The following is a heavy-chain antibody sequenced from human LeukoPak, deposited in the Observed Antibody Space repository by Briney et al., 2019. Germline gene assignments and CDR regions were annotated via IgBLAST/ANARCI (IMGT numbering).Heavy chain of an antibody. CDR2: ISSSSGYI. J-gene: IGHJ4*02. V-gene: IGHV3-21*01. CDR1: GFTFSSYS. Sequence: GGSLRLSCAASGFTFSSYSMNWVRQAPGKGLEWVSSISSSSGYIYYADSVKGRFTISRDNAKNSLYLQMNSLRAEDTAVYYCARVTRDGYNSLFDYWGQGTLVTVSS. CDR3: ARVTRDGYNSLFDY. D-gene: IGHD5-24*01.